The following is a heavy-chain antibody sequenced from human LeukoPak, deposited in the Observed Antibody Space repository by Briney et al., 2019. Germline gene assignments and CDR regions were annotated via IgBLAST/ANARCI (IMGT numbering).Heavy chain of an antibody. D-gene: IGHD6-19*01. CDR2: MNPNSGNT. CDR3: VKESGAVFGPDYFDS. Sequence: ASVKVSCKASGFTFTNYDINWVRQASGQGLEWMGWMNPNSGNTGYTQKFQGRVAMTRDNSITTAYMELSSLRSEDTAVYYCVKESGAVFGPDYFDSWGQGTLVTVSS. J-gene: IGHJ4*02. V-gene: IGHV1-8*01. CDR1: GFTFTNYD.